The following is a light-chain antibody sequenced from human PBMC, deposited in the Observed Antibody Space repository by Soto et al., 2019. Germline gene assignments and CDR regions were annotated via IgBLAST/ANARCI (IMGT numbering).Light chain of an antibody. CDR1: HSVSPW. J-gene: IGKJ1*01. CDR2: RTS. V-gene: IGKV1-5*03. Sequence: DIRMTQSPSTLSASVGGRVTITCRASHSVSPWLAWYQQKPGKAPKLLIYRTSSLQNGVPARFSGRGSGTDFFLTISNLQPDEFATYYCQQYSSSSTFGQGTRVELK. CDR3: QQYSSSST.